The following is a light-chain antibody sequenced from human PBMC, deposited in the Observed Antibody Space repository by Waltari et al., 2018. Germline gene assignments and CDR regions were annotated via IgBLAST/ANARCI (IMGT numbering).Light chain of an antibody. CDR3: SSYTSSSTLEV. CDR2: EVS. CDR1: SSDIGGYNH. Sequence: QSALTQPASVSGSPGQSITISCTGTSSDIGGYNHVSWYQQHPAKAPKLMIYEVSNRPSGVSNRFSGSKSGNTASLTISRLQAEDEAEYYCSSYTSSSTLEVFGAGTKVTVL. V-gene: IGLV2-14*01. J-gene: IGLJ1*01.